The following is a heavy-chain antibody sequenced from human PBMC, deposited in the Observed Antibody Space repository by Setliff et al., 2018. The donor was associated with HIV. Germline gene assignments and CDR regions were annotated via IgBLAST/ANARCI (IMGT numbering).Heavy chain of an antibody. V-gene: IGHV4-34*01. D-gene: IGHD3-22*01. CDR3: ASRVYYYDSNNFLREEGFDP. Sequence: PSETLSLTCAVYGGSFTNYFWSWIRQSPGKGLEWIGEINHSGRAKYNPSLKSRVTISLDTSKNQFSLNLTSVTAADSAVYYCASRVYYYDSNNFLREEGFDPWGQGTLVTVSS. CDR1: GGSFTNYF. J-gene: IGHJ5*02. CDR2: INHSGRA.